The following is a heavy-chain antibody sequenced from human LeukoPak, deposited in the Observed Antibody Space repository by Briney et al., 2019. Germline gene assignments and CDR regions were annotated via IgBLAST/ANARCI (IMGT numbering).Heavy chain of an antibody. Sequence: GESLKISCKGSGYSFIYYWIGWVRQMPGKGLEWMGIIYPGDSDTRYNPSFQGQVTISADKSISTAYLQWSSLKASDTAMYYCARQNRANIAAAPIDYWGQGTLVTVSS. J-gene: IGHJ4*02. D-gene: IGHD6-13*01. V-gene: IGHV5-51*01. CDR3: ARQNRANIAAAPIDY. CDR1: GYSFIYYW. CDR2: IYPGDSDT.